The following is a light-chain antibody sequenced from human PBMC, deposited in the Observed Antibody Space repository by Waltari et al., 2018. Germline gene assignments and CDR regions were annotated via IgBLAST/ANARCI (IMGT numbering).Light chain of an antibody. CDR2: QDI. CDR3: QAGDSTSYVV. Sequence: SYELTQPPSVSVSPGQTASITCSGDRLGNKFASWYQQTPGQSPLLVIYQDIKRSSGIPERFAGSISGNTATLTISETQAVDEADYYCQAGDSTSYVVFGGGTKLTVL. V-gene: IGLV3-1*01. J-gene: IGLJ2*01. CDR1: RLGNKF.